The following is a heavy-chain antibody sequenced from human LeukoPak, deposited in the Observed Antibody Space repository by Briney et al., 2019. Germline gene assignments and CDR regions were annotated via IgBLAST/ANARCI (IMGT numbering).Heavy chain of an antibody. V-gene: IGHV3-23*01. CDR2: ISSSGSGGST. J-gene: IGHJ3*01. CDR3: AKDPF. CDR1: GFTFSSYE. Sequence: GGSLRLSCAAYGFTFSSYEMNWVRQAPGKGLEWVSYISSSGSGGSTYYADSVKGRFTISRDNSKNTLYLQMNSLRAEDTAVYYCAKDPFWGQGTMVTVSS.